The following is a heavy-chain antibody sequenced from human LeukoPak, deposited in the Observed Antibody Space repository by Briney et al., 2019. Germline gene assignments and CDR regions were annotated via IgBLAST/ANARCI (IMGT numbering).Heavy chain of an antibody. CDR3: AKEAYYYYIDV. CDR1: GITLNSYC. V-gene: IGHV3-23*01. Sequence: GFLRPPRAAFGITLNSYCIDLVRPASGEGLEWVSGISGSAGSTYYADSVKGRFTISRDNSKNRLYLQMNSLRAEDTAVYYCAKEAYYYYIDVWGKGTTVTVSS. CDR2: ISGSAGST. J-gene: IGHJ6*03.